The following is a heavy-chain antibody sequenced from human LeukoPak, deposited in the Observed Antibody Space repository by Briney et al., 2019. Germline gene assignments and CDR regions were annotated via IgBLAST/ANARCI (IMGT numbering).Heavy chain of an antibody. Sequence: NPSETLSLTCTVSGGSISSYYWSWIRQPPGKGLEWIGEINHSGSTNYNPSLKSRVTISVDTSKNQFSLKLSSVTAADTAVYYCASLRIGASYYYGMDVWGQGTTVTVSS. CDR1: GGSISSYY. CDR2: INHSGST. J-gene: IGHJ6*02. D-gene: IGHD3-16*01. CDR3: ASLRIGASYYYGMDV. V-gene: IGHV4-34*01.